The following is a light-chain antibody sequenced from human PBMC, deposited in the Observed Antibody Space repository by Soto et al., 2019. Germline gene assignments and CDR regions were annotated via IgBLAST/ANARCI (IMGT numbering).Light chain of an antibody. Sequence: EIVLTQSPATLSLSPGERATLSCRASQSISSYLAWYQQKPGQAPRLLIYAASNRATGIPARFSGSGSGTDFTLTISSLEPEDFAMYYCQRYDSLRTFGQGTKVDIK. CDR1: QSISSY. J-gene: IGKJ1*01. CDR2: AAS. CDR3: QRYDSLRT. V-gene: IGKV3-11*01.